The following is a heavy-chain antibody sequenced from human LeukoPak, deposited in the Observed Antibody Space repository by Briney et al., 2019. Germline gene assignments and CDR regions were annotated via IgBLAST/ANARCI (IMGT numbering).Heavy chain of an antibody. J-gene: IGHJ4*02. Sequence: GGSLRLSCAASGFTFSSYSMNWVRQAPGKGLEWVSSISSSSSYIYYADSVKGRFTISRDNAKNSLYLQMNSLSAEDTAVYYCARGGTSMPLDYWGQGTLVTVSS. CDR1: GFTFSSYS. V-gene: IGHV3-21*01. CDR2: ISSSSSYI. CDR3: ARGGTSMPLDY. D-gene: IGHD2-2*01.